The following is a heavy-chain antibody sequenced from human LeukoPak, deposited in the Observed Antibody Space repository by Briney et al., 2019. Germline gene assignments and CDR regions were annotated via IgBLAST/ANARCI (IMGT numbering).Heavy chain of an antibody. Sequence: GGSLRLSCAASGFTFSSYAMSWVRQAPGKGLEWVSAISGSGGSTYYADSVEGRFTISRDNSKNTLYLQMNSLRAEDTAVYYCAKYCSGGSCYPNYGDYVGYWGQGTLVTVSS. D-gene: IGHD2-15*01. CDR3: AKYCSGGSCYPNYGDYVGY. V-gene: IGHV3-23*01. CDR1: GFTFSSYA. CDR2: ISGSGGST. J-gene: IGHJ4*02.